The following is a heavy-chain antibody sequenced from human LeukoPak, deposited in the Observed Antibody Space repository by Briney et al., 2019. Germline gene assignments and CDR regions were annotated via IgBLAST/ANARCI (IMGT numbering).Heavy chain of an antibody. CDR3: ARDPIAVAADAFDI. J-gene: IGHJ3*02. D-gene: IGHD6-19*01. Sequence: ASVKVSCKASGYTFTGYYMHWVRQAPGQGLEWMGWINPNSGGTNYAQKFQGGVTMTRDTSISTAYMELSRLRSDDTAVYYCARDPIAVAADAFDIWGQGTMVTVSS. CDR1: GYTFTGYY. V-gene: IGHV1-2*02. CDR2: INPNSGGT.